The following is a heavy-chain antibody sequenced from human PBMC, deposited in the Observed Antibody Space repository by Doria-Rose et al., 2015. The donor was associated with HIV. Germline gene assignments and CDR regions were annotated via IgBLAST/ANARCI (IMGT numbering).Heavy chain of an antibody. J-gene: IGHJ4*02. CDR3: ARIKSSRWYHKYYFDF. Sequence: QESGPVLVKPTETLTLTCTVSGVSLSSPGMGVGWIRQPPGKALEWLANIFSDDERSYKTSLKSRLTISRCTSKSHVVLTMTDMDPVDTATYYCARIKSSRWYHKYYFDFWGQGTLVFVSA. D-gene: IGHD6-13*01. CDR2: IFSDDER. V-gene: IGHV2-26*01. CDR1: GVSLSSPGMG.